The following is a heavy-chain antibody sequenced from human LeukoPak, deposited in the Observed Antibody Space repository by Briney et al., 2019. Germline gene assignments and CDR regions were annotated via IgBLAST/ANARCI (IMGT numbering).Heavy chain of an antibody. J-gene: IGHJ6*02. Sequence: GRSLRLSCAASGFTFSNYGMHWVRQAPGKGLEWVAVMWYDESNEYSGDSVKGRFTISRDKSKNTLYLQMNSLRAEDTAVYCCARDPYYGSGKYYHGMDLWGQGTTVTVSS. CDR2: MWYDESNE. CDR1: GFTFSNYG. CDR3: ARDPYYGSGKYYHGMDL. D-gene: IGHD3-10*01. V-gene: IGHV3-33*01.